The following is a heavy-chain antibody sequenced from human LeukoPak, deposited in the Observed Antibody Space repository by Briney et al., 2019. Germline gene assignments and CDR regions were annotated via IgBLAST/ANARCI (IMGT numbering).Heavy chain of an antibody. CDR2: ISYCGDYK. Sequence: GRSLRLSCAASGFTFSGLGMHWVRQAPGKGLDWVAIISYCGDYKYYADSVKGRFTISRDNSKNTVFLQMNSLRVEDTAVYYCAKDRSIAAGGTVSAIDNWGQGTLVTVSS. CDR1: GFTFSGLG. J-gene: IGHJ4*02. D-gene: IGHD6-13*01. CDR3: AKDRSIAAGGTVSAIDN. V-gene: IGHV3-30*18.